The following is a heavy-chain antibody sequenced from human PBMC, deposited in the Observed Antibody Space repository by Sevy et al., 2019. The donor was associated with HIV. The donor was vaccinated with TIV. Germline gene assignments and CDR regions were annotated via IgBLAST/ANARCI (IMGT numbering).Heavy chain of an antibody. V-gene: IGHV3-30-3*01. CDR2: IYYDGSKK. CDR1: GITFSSHA. CDR3: VRADYGDYSGEFDY. D-gene: IGHD4-17*01. Sequence: GGSLRLSCAASGITFSSHAMHWVRQAPGKGREGVPIIYYDGSKKYYADPVKGRFTISRDNSKNTLYLQMNSLRAEDTAVYYCVRADYGDYSGEFDYWGQGTLVTVSS. J-gene: IGHJ4*02.